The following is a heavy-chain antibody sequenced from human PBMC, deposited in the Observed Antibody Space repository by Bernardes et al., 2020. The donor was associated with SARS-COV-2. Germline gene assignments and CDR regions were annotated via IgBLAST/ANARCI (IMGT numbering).Heavy chain of an antibody. CDR2: ISGSADIT. D-gene: IGHD2-15*01. V-gene: IGHV3-23*01. J-gene: IGHJ4*02. Sequence: GGSLRLSCAASGFSFSTYAMSWVRQAPGKGLEWVSTISGSADITYSADSVKGRFTISRDNSKNTLFLQMISLRADDTAVYYCARGWRENSFDYWGQGALVTVSS. CDR3: ARGWRENSFDY. CDR1: GFSFSTYA.